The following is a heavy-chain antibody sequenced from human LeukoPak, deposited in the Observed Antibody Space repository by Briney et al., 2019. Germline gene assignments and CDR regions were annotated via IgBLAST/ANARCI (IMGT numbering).Heavy chain of an antibody. D-gene: IGHD6-19*01. CDR3: ARFAVHRRITVPGQFGLDY. Sequence: PSETLSLTCTVSGGSISSYYWSWIRQPPGKGLEWIGYIYYSGSTDYNPSLKSRVTISVDTSKNQFSLKLSSVNAADTAVYYCARFAVHRRITVPGQFGLDYWGQGTLVSVSS. CDR2: IYYSGST. V-gene: IGHV4-59*01. CDR1: GGSISSYY. J-gene: IGHJ4*02.